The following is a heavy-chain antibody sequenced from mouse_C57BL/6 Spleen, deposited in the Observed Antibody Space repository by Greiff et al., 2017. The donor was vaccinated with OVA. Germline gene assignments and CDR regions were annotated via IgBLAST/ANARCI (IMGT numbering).Heavy chain of an antibody. CDR3: ARSYGD. Sequence: EVKLQESGPGLVKPSQSLSLTCSVTGYSITSGYYWNWIRQFPGNKLEWMGYISYDGSNNYNPSLKNRISITRDTSKNQFFLKLNSVTTEDTATYYCARSYGDWGQGTTLTVSS. V-gene: IGHV3-6*01. J-gene: IGHJ2*01. CDR2: ISYDGSN. CDR1: GYSITSGYY. D-gene: IGHD1-1*01.